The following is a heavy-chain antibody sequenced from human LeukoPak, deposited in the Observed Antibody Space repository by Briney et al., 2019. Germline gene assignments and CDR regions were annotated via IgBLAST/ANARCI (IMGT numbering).Heavy chain of an antibody. D-gene: IGHD4-17*01. CDR1: GGSISSYY. CDR2: IYYSGST. CDR3: ARGTTVTTLVWFDP. V-gene: IGHV4-59*01. Sequence: SETLSLTCTVSGGSISSYYWSWIRQPPGKGLEWIGYIYYSGSTNYNPSLKSRVTISADTSKNQFSLKLSSVTAADTAVYYCARGTTVTTLVWFDPWGQGTLVTASS. J-gene: IGHJ5*02.